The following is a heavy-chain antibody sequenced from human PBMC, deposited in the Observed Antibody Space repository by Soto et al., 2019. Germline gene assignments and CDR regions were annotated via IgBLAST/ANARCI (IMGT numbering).Heavy chain of an antibody. Sequence: EVQLVESGGGLVQPGGSLRLSCAASGFTFSSYWMSWVRQAPGKGLEWAANIKQDGSEKYYVDSVRGRFAISRDNARNSLYLQMNSLRAEDTAVYYCARNGLDSSRWSYEYFQHWGQGTLVIVSA. CDR3: ARNGLDSSRWSYEYFQH. CDR2: IKQDGSEK. V-gene: IGHV3-7*05. CDR1: GFTFSSYW. J-gene: IGHJ1*01. D-gene: IGHD6-13*01.